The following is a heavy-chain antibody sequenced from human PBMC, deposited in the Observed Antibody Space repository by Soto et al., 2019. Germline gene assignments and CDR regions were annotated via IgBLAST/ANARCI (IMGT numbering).Heavy chain of an antibody. CDR2: ISYDGSNK. J-gene: IGHJ6*02. D-gene: IGHD2-2*01. CDR1: GFTFSSYG. Sequence: QVQLVESGGGVVQPGRSLRLSCAASGFTFSSYGMHWVRQAPGKGLEWVAVISYDGSNKYYADSVKGRFTISRDNSKNTLYLQMNSLRAEDTAVYYCAKVELGVPELYYYGMDVWGQGTTVTVSS. V-gene: IGHV3-30*18. CDR3: AKVELGVPELYYYGMDV.